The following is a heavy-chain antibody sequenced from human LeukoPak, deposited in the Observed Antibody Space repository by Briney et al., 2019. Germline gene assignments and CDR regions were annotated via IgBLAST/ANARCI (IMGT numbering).Heavy chain of an antibody. CDR2: INPNSGGT. D-gene: IGHD3-22*01. J-gene: IGHJ4*02. Sequence: ASVKVSCKASGCTFTGYYMHWVRQAPGQGLEWVGWINPNSGGTNYAQKFQGRVTMTRDTSISTAYMELSRLRSDDTAVYYCARVYRSYYYDSSGYSFLPVFDYWGQGTLVTVSS. CDR1: GCTFTGYY. CDR3: ARVYRSYYYDSSGYSFLPVFDY. V-gene: IGHV1-2*02.